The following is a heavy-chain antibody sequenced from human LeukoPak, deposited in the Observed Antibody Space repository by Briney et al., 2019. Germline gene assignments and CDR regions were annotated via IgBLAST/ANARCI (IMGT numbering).Heavy chain of an antibody. Sequence: SETLSLTCTVSGGSISSYYWSWIRQPPGKGLEWIGYIYYSGSTNYNPSLKSRVTISVDTSKNQFSLKLSSVTAADTAVYYCARSPRYNWNYGWFDPWGQGTLVTVSS. CDR3: ARSPRYNWNYGWFDP. CDR2: IYYSGST. V-gene: IGHV4-59*12. J-gene: IGHJ5*02. D-gene: IGHD1-7*01. CDR1: GGSISSYY.